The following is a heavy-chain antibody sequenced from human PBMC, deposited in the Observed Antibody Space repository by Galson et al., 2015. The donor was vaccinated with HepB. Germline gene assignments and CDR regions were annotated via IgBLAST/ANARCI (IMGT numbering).Heavy chain of an antibody. CDR2: ISGSGGST. J-gene: IGHJ4*02. Sequence: SLRLSCAASGFTFSSYAMSWVRQAPGKGLEWVSAISGSGGSTYYADSVKGRFTISRDNSKNTLYLQMNSLRAEDTAVYYCAKEEYYYGSGSHQFDYWGQGTLVTVSS. V-gene: IGHV3-23*01. CDR3: AKEEYYYGSGSHQFDY. D-gene: IGHD3-10*01. CDR1: GFTFSSYA.